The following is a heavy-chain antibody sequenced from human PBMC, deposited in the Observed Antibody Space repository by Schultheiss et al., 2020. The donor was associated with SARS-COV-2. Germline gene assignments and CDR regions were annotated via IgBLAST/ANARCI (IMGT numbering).Heavy chain of an antibody. CDR1: GFTFSSYA. D-gene: IGHD3-22*01. V-gene: IGHV3-21*01. CDR2: ISSSSSYI. J-gene: IGHJ3*02. Sequence: GGSLRLSCAASGFTFSSYAMSWVRQAPGKGLEWVSSISSSSSYIYYADSVKGRFTISRDNAKNSLYLQMNSLRAEDTAVYYCARESYYYDSSGHDAFDIWGQGTMVTVSS. CDR3: ARESYYYDSSGHDAFDI.